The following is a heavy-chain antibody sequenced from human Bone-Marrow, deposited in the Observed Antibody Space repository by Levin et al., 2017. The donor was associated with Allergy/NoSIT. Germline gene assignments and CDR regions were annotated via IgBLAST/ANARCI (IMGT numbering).Heavy chain of an antibody. CDR1: GYRFSSHW. J-gene: IGHJ6*02. D-gene: IGHD2-8*02. V-gene: IGHV5-51*01. CDR3: ARGNCTAGGVCGAYDLDV. Sequence: GESLKISCQGFGYRFSSHWIGWVRQMPGKGLEWLGIIYPGDSHTKASPSFQGQVTISADKSINTAYLQWSGLEASDTAMYYCARGNCTAGGVCGAYDLDVWGRGTTVIVSS. CDR2: IYPGDSHT.